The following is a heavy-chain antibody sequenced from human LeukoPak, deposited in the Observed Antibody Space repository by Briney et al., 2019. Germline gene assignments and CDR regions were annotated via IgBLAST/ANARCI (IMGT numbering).Heavy chain of an antibody. J-gene: IGHJ3*02. CDR3: ARPFIAARPQAFDI. Sequence: ASVKVSCKASGYTFTGYYMHWVRQAPGQGLEWMGWINPNSGGTNYAQKFQGRVTMTRDTSISTAYMELSRLRSDDTAVYYCARPFIAARPQAFDIWGQGTMVTVSS. CDR2: INPNSGGT. V-gene: IGHV1-2*02. D-gene: IGHD6-6*01. CDR1: GYTFTGYY.